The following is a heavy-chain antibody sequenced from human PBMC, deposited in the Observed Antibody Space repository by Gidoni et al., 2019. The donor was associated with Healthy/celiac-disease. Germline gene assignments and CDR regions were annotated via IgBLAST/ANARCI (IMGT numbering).Heavy chain of an antibody. J-gene: IGHJ4*02. CDR2: IYYSGST. D-gene: IGHD1-26*01. CDR3: ATKRTYRYYFDY. V-gene: IGHV4-39*01. Sequence: GLEWIGSIYYSGSTYYNPSLKSRVTISVDTSKNQFSLKLSSVTAADTAVYYCATKRTYRYYFDYWGQGTLVTVSS.